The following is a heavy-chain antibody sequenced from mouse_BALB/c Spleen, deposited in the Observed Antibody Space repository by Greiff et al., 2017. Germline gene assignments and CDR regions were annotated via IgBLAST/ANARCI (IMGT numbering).Heavy chain of an antibody. J-gene: IGHJ3*01. CDR3: ARFHYYGSSSFAY. CDR2: ISYSGST. CDR1: GDSITSGY. D-gene: IGHD1-1*01. V-gene: IGHV3-8*02. Sequence: VQLKESGPSLVKPSQTLSLTCSVTGDSITSGYWNWIRKFPGNKLEYMGYISYSGSTYYNPSLKSRISITRDTSKNQYYLQLNSVTTEDTATYYCARFHYYGSSSFAYWGQGTLVTVSA.